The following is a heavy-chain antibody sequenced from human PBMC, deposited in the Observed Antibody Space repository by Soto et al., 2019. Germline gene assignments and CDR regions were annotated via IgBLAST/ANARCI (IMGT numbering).Heavy chain of an antibody. D-gene: IGHD3-22*01. Sequence: QLQLQESGPGLVKPSETLSLTCTVSGGSISSSSYYWGWIRQPPGKGLEWIGSIYYSGSTYYNPSLKSRVTISVDTSKNQFSLKLSSVTAADTAVYYCARHWTYYYDSSGYLRDDAFDIWGQGTMVTVSS. CDR3: ARHWTYYYDSSGYLRDDAFDI. V-gene: IGHV4-39*01. J-gene: IGHJ3*02. CDR1: GGSISSSSYY. CDR2: IYYSGST.